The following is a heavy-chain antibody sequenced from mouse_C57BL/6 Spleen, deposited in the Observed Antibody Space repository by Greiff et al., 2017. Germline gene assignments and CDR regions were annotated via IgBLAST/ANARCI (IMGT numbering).Heavy chain of an antibody. V-gene: IGHV1-4*01. D-gene: IGHD2-3*01. J-gene: IGHJ2*01. CDR1: GYTFTSYT. Sequence: VQLQQSGAELARPGASVKMSCKASGYTFTSYTMHWVKQRPGQGLEWIGYINPSSGYTKYNQKFKDKATLTADKSSSTAYMQLSSLTSEDSAVYYCAREGNDGYFDYWGQGTTLTVSS. CDR3: AREGNDGYFDY. CDR2: INPSSGYT.